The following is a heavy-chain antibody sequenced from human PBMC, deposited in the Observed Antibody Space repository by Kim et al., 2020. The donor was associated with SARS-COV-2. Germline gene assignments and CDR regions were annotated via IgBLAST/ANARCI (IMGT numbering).Heavy chain of an antibody. J-gene: IGHJ4*02. CDR2: LYYSGST. V-gene: IGHV4-39*01. D-gene: IGHD3-10*02. CDR3: ARMFGNIYCQFSFNF. Sequence: SETLSLTCSVSGGSISTGSHYWGWIRQLPGKGLEWIGTLYYSGSTYYNPSLKSRVTISMDTSKNQFSLKLSSVTAADTAIYYCARMFGNIYCQFSFNFWGQRSLYSVSS. CDR1: GGSISTGSHY.